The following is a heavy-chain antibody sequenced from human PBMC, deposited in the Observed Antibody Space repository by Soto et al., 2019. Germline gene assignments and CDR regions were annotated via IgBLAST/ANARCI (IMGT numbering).Heavy chain of an antibody. Sequence: QVQLQESGPGLVKPSQTLSLTCTVSGGSISSGDYYWSWIRQPPGKVLEWIGYIYYSGSTYYNPSLKSRVTISVDTSKNQFSLKRSSVTAADTAVYYCARSYAYDFWSGNWFDPWGQGTLVTVSS. CDR1: GGSISSGDYY. V-gene: IGHV4-30-4*01. CDR2: IYYSGST. D-gene: IGHD3-3*01. J-gene: IGHJ5*02. CDR3: ARSYAYDFWSGNWFDP.